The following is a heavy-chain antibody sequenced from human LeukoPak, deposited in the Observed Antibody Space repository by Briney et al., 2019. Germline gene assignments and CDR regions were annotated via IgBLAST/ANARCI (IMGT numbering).Heavy chain of an antibody. CDR1: GGSISSYY. V-gene: IGHV4-4*07. D-gene: IGHD6-13*01. J-gene: IGHJ6*02. Sequence: SETLSLTCTVSGGSISSYYWSWIRQPAGKGLEWIGRIYTSGSTNYNPSLKSRVTMSVDTSKNQFSLKLSSVTAADTAVYYCAGPGIAAAGTGYGMGVWGQGTTVTVSS. CDR2: IYTSGST. CDR3: AGPGIAAAGTGYGMGV.